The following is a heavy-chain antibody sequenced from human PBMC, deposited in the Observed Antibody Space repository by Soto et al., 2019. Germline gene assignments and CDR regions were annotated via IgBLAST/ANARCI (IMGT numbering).Heavy chain of an antibody. Sequence: HLVQSEAEVKKPGASVKVSCKASGYSFTSRGINWVRQAPGQGLEWMGWISTYDGNTKYAQKLQGRVTMTTDTSTSTAYMELRSLTSNDTAVYYCARAFRFCFGMDVWGQGTTVTVS. CDR3: ARAFRFCFGMDV. V-gene: IGHV1-18*01. CDR1: GYSFTSRG. CDR2: ISTYDGNT. J-gene: IGHJ6*02. D-gene: IGHD2-15*01.